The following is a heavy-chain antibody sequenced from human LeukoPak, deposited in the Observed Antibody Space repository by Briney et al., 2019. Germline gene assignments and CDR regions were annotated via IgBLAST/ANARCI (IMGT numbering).Heavy chain of an antibody. CDR2: ISYDGSNE. V-gene: IGHV3-30-3*01. Sequence: GGSLRLSCSASGFTFSSYAMHWVRQAPGKGLEWVAVISYDGSNEYYADSVKGRFTISRDNSKNTLFLQMNSLRAEDTAVYYCAKDRSCTGSSCNVGSWGQGTMVTVSS. J-gene: IGHJ3*01. CDR1: GFTFSSYA. D-gene: IGHD2-2*01. CDR3: AKDRSCTGSSCNVGS.